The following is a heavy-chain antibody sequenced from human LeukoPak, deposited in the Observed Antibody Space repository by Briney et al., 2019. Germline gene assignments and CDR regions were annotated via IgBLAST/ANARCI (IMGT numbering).Heavy chain of an antibody. CDR1: GFTFSSFW. V-gene: IGHV3-74*01. J-gene: IGHJ1*01. CDR2: IKSDWST. CDR3: ARAPSEIGGYYPEYFRH. Sequence: WESLRLSCAASGFTFSSFWMHWVRQAPGKGLVWVSRIKSDWSTNYADSVKGRFTISRDNAKNAVSLQMNSLRVEDTGVYYCARAPSEIGGYYPEYFRHWGQGTLVIVTS. D-gene: IGHD3-22*01.